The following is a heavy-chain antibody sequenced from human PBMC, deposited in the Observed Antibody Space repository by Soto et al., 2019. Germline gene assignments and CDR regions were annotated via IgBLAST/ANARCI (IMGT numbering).Heavy chain of an antibody. CDR1: GFTVSSNY. CDR3: ARSLAGDNYYYYYMDV. D-gene: IGHD7-27*01. Sequence: EVQLVESGGGLVQPGGSLRLSCAASGFTVSSNYMSWVRQAPGKGLEWVSVIYSGGSTYYADSVKGRFTISRDNSKNTLYLKMNSLRAEDTAVYYCARSLAGDNYYYYYMDVWGKGTTVTVSS. CDR2: IYSGGST. V-gene: IGHV3-66*01. J-gene: IGHJ6*03.